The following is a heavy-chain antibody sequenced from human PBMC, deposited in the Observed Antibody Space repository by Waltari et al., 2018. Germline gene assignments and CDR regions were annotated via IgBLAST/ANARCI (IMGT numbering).Heavy chain of an antibody. V-gene: IGHV1-24*01. CDR2: FGPEEGET. D-gene: IGHD2-2*01. CDR1: GYTLTELS. J-gene: IGHJ3*02. Sequence: QVQLVQSGAEVKKPGASVKVSCKVSGYTLTELSMPWVRQAPGKGLEWMGGFGPEEGETIYAQKFQGRVTMTEDTSTDTAYMELSSLRSEDTAVYYCATDYRYQLLRLAAFDIWGQGTMVTVSS. CDR3: ATDYRYQLLRLAAFDI.